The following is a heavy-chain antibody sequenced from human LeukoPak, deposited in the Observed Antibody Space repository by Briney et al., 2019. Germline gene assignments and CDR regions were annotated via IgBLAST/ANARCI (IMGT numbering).Heavy chain of an antibody. Sequence: GASVKVSCKASGYTFTDYYLHWVRQAPGQGLEWLGWINPNSGGTSYSQKFQGRVTMTRDTSVSTAFMELSSLRSDDTAVYYCARDDPGVGGSGWTGFVDYWGQGTLVTVSS. D-gene: IGHD6-19*01. J-gene: IGHJ4*02. CDR2: INPNSGGT. CDR1: GYTFTDYY. CDR3: ARDDPGVGGSGWTGFVDY. V-gene: IGHV1-2*02.